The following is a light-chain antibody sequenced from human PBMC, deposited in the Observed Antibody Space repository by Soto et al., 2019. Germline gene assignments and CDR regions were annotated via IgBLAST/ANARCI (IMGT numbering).Light chain of an antibody. Sequence: DIQMTQSPSSLSASVGDRVTITCRASQSIRSYLNWYQQKPGKAPKLLIYAASSLQSGVPSRFSGSGSGTDFTLTISSLQPEDFATYYCQQSYSGPKTFGQGTEVEI. V-gene: IGKV1-39*01. CDR3: QQSYSGPKT. CDR2: AAS. J-gene: IGKJ1*01. CDR1: QSIRSY.